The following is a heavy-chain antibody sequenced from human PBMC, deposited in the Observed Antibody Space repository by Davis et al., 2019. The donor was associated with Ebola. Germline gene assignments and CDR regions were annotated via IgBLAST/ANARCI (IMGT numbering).Heavy chain of an antibody. V-gene: IGHV4-39*07. D-gene: IGHD5-12*01. CDR3: ARDVAS. CDR2: INHIGRS. CDR1: GGSISSSSYY. Sequence: SETLSLTCTASGGSISSSSYYWGWIRQPPGKGLEWMGEINHIGRSNYNPSLTSRVTMSVDTSKNHFSLNVSSVTAADTALYYCARDVASWGQGTLVTVSS. J-gene: IGHJ5*02.